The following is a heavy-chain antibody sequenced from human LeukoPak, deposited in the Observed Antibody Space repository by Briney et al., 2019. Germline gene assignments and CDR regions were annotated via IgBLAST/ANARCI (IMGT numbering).Heavy chain of an antibody. CDR3: ASGVGDCSGGSCYLRANAFDI. CDR1: GYTFTSYY. D-gene: IGHD2-15*01. Sequence: GASVKVSCKASGYTFTSYYMHWVRQAPGQGLEWMGWINPNSGGTNYAQKFRGRVTITADKSTSTAYMDLSSLRSDDTAVYYCASGVGDCSGGSCYLRANAFDIWGQGTMVTVSS. CDR2: INPNSGGT. V-gene: IGHV1-2*02. J-gene: IGHJ3*02.